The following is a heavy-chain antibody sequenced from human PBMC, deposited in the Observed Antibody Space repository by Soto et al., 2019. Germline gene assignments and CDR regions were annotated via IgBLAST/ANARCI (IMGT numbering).Heavy chain of an antibody. CDR1: GYSISSGYY. J-gene: IGHJ4*02. Sequence: SETLSLTCAVSGYSISSGYYWGWIRQPPGKGLEWIGSIYHSGSTYCNPSLKSRVTISRDTSKNHFSLRLTSMTAADTAVYYCATVLVGATRHPDSDSWGQGTLVTVSS. CDR3: ATVLVGATRHPDSDS. V-gene: IGHV4-38-2*01. D-gene: IGHD2-15*01. CDR2: IYHSGST.